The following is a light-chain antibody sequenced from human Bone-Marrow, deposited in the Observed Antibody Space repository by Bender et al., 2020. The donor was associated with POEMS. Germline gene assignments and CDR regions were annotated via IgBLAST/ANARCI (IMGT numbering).Light chain of an antibody. J-gene: IGLJ3*02. CDR2: SNY. Sequence: QSVLTQPPSASGTPGQSVIISCSGTDSNFGGTNVNWYPPLPGTAPRLVVYSNYQRPSGVPARFSVSKAGTSASLAISDSQSEDEGDYYCSSWDDSLSGWVFGGGTKLTVL. CDR1: DSNFGGTN. CDR3: SSWDDSLSGWV. V-gene: IGLV1-44*01.